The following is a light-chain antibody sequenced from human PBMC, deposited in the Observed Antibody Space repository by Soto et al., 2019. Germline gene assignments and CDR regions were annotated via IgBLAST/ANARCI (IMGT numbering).Light chain of an antibody. CDR1: QSVSSSY. V-gene: IGKV3-20*01. Sequence: EVVLTQSAGTLSLSPGERATLSCRASQSVSSSYLAWYQQKPGQTPRLLIYGASSRATGIPDRFSGSGSGTDFTLTISRLEPEDFAVYYCQQYRTFGQGTKVDI. J-gene: IGKJ1*01. CDR3: QQYRT. CDR2: GAS.